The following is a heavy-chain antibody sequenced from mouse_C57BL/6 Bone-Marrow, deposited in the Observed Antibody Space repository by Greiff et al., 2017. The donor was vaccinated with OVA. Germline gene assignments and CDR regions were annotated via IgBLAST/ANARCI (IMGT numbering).Heavy chain of an antibody. Sequence: VQLKQSGPELVKPGASVKISCKASGYSFTDYNMNWVKQSNGKSLEWIGVINPNYGTTSYNQKFKGKATLTVDQSSSTAYMQLNSLTSEDSAVYYCARRGYYGSSGDFDYWGQGTTLTVSS. V-gene: IGHV1-39*01. CDR2: INPNYGTT. D-gene: IGHD1-1*01. CDR3: ARRGYYGSSGDFDY. J-gene: IGHJ2*01. CDR1: GYSFTDYN.